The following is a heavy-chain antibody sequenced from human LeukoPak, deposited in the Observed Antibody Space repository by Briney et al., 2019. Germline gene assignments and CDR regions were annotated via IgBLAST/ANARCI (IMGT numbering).Heavy chain of an antibody. CDR1: GYTFTSYG. V-gene: IGHV1-18*01. CDR2: ISAYNGNT. J-gene: IGHJ3*02. CDR3: ARDGMIVVEIGAFDI. Sequence: GASVKVSCKASGYTFTSYGISWVRQAPGQGLEWMGWISAYNGNTNYAQKLQGRVTMTTDTSTSTAYMELRSLRSDATAVYYCARDGMIVVEIGAFDIWGQGTMVTVSS. D-gene: IGHD3-22*01.